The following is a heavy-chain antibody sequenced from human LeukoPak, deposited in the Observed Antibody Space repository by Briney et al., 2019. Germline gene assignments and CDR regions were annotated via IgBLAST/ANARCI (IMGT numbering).Heavy chain of an antibody. J-gene: IGHJ3*02. D-gene: IGHD2-2*01. V-gene: IGHV3-7*01. Sequence: GGSLRLSCAASGFTFSSYWMSWVRQAPGKGLEWVANIKQDGSEKYYVDSVKGRFTISRDNAKNSLYLQMNSLRAEDTAVYYCAKDIGSSTSFDAFDIWGQGTMVTVSS. CDR3: AKDIGSSTSFDAFDI. CDR1: GFTFSSYW. CDR2: IKQDGSEK.